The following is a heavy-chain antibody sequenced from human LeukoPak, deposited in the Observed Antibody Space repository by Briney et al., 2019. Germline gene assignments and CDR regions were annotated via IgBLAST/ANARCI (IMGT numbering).Heavy chain of an antibody. Sequence: SETRSLACAVYGGSFSGYYWSWLRQPPGKWLEWIGEINHSGSTNYNPSLKSRVTISVDTSKNQFSLKLSSVTAADTAVYYCARRWLKYRKFDYWGQGTLVTVSS. CDR3: ARRWLKYRKFDY. CDR2: INHSGST. V-gene: IGHV4-34*01. J-gene: IGHJ4*02. D-gene: IGHD3-22*01. CDR1: GGSFSGYY.